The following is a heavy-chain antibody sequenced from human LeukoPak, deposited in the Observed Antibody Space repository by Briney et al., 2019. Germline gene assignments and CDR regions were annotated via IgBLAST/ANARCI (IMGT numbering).Heavy chain of an antibody. J-gene: IGHJ4*02. CDR3: ARDVGGWLQFAL. CDR2: VSYSGST. Sequence: SETLSLTCTVSGGSISSYYWSWIRQPPRKALEWIGYVSYSGSTNYNPSLKSRVTVSVDTSKNQFSLKLSSVTAADTAVYYCARDVGGWLQFALWGQGTLVTVSS. CDR1: GGSISSYY. D-gene: IGHD5-24*01. V-gene: IGHV4-59*01.